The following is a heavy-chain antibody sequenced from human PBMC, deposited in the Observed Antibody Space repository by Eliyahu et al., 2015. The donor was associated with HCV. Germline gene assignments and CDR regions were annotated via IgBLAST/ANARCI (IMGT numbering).Heavy chain of an antibody. Sequence: QVQLQESGPGLVKPSDTLSLTXVVSXFSMPVVTGWTWIRQPPGKGLEWIGYIHYSGNTHYNPSLKSRLTMSVDTSKSQFSLRLNSVTAVDTAVYYCVRKRGGVTSYADWGQGTLVTVSS. CDR1: XFSMPVVTG. V-gene: IGHV4-28*01. J-gene: IGHJ4*02. CDR3: VRKRGGVTSYAD. CDR2: IHYSGNT. D-gene: IGHD2-8*02.